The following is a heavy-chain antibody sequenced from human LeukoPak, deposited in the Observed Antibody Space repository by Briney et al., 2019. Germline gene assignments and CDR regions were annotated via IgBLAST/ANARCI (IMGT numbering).Heavy chain of an antibody. CDR1: GYTFTGYY. CDR2: INPNSGGT. D-gene: IGHD6-6*01. Sequence: ASVKVSCKASGYTFTGYYMHWVRQAPGQGLEWVGWINPNSGGTNYAQKFQGRVTMTRDTSISTAYRELSRLRSDDTAVYYCARDPIEYSTPSGDYWGQGTLVTVSS. V-gene: IGHV1-2*02. J-gene: IGHJ4*02. CDR3: ARDPIEYSTPSGDY.